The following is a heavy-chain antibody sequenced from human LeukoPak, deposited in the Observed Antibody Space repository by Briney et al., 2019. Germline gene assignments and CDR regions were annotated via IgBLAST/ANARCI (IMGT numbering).Heavy chain of an antibody. V-gene: IGHV3-15*01. J-gene: IGHJ6*04. D-gene: IGHD3-3*01. CDR3: TTENPSGYYYGMDV. Sequence: GGSLSLSCAASGFTFSTAWMGWVRQPPGKGLEWVGRIKSKTDGGTTDYAAPVKGGFTISRDDSKNTLYLQMNSLKTEDTAVYYCTTENPSGYYYGMDVWGKGTTVTVSS. CDR2: IKSKTDGGTT. CDR1: GFTFSTAW.